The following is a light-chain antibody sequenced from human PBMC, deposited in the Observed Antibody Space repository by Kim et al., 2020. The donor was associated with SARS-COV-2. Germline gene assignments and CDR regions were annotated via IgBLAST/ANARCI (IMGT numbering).Light chain of an antibody. CDR3: STYTTSETWV. CDR2: EVT. CDR1: SSDIGAYNH. Sequence: GQSITISYSGTSSDIGAYNHVSWYQQPPGTVPKLMIYEVTNRPSGISNRFSGSKSGNTASLTISGLQAEDEGDYYCSTYTTSETWVFGGGTKVTVL. V-gene: IGLV2-14*01. J-gene: IGLJ3*02.